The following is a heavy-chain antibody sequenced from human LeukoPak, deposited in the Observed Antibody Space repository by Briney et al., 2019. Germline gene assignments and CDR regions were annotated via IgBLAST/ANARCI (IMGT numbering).Heavy chain of an antibody. CDR1: DGSISSYY. CDR2: IYYTGRT. Sequence: SETLSLTCTISDGSISSYYWSWIRQPPGTGLEWIGNIYYTGRTNYNPSLKSRVTISVDTSKNQFSLKLSSVTAADTAVYYCARVGFIDPHYYGMDVWGQGTTVTVSS. CDR3: ARVGFIDPHYYGMDV. J-gene: IGHJ6*02. D-gene: IGHD2-15*01. V-gene: IGHV4-59*01.